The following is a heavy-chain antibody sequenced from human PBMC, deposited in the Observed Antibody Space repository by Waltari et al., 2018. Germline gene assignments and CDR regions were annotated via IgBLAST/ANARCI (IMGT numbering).Heavy chain of an antibody. CDR2: ISYDGSNK. CDR1: GFTFSSYG. J-gene: IGHJ6*02. D-gene: IGHD3-16*01. CDR3: AKDLAHPLYYYGMDV. V-gene: IGHV3-30*18. Sequence: VQLLESGGGLVQHGGSLRLSCAASGFTFSSYGMHWVRPAPGKGLEWVAVISYDGSNKYYADSVKGRFTISRDNSKNTLYLQMNSLRAEDTAVYYCAKDLAHPLYYYGMDVWGQGTTVTVSS.